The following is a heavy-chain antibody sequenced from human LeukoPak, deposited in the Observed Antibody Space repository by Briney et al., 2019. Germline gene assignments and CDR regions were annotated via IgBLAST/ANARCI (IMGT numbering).Heavy chain of an antibody. V-gene: IGHV3-23*01. CDR1: GFTVSSYA. CDR3: AKANSITIFGVISPVDY. Sequence: TGGSLRLSCVASGFTVSSYAMSWVRQAPGKGLEWVSTISDSGDNTYYADSVKGRFTISRDNSKNTLYLQMNSLRAEDTAVYYCAKANSITIFGVISPVDYWGQGTLVTVSS. D-gene: IGHD3-3*01. CDR2: ISDSGDNT. J-gene: IGHJ4*02.